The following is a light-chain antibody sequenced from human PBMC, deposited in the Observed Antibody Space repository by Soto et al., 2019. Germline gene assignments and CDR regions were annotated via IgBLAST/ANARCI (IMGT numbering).Light chain of an antibody. CDR1: SSGIGTYNY. CDR3: CSFTTSSTWL. V-gene: IGLV2-23*02. J-gene: IGLJ3*02. Sequence: QSALTQPASVSGSPGQSITISCSETSSGIGTYNYVSWYQLHLGKVPKLIIYEVNNRPSGISPRFSGSKSGKTASLTISGLQAEDEADYYCCSFTTSSTWLFGGGTKVTVL. CDR2: EVN.